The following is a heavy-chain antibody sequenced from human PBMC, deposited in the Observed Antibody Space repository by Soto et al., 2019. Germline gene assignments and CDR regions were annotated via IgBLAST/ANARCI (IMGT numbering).Heavy chain of an antibody. J-gene: IGHJ3*02. Sequence: EVQLVESGGGLVKPGGSLRLSCAASGFTFSRYSMNWVRQAPGKGLEWVSSISSSSSYIYYADSVKSRYTLSRDKAQNSQYIQINSLRDEDTAVYYCARGYHYCEGSGYKKGDAFDIWGQGTMVTVSS. CDR3: ARGYHYCEGSGYKKGDAFDI. CDR1: GFTFSRYS. V-gene: IGHV3-21*01. CDR2: ISSSSSYI. D-gene: IGHD3-22*01.